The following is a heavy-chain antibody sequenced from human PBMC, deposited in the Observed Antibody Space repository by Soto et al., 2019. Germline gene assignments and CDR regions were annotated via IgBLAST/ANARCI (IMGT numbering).Heavy chain of an antibody. CDR2: IRSKTNSYAT. CDR1: GFTFSGSA. CDR3: KASGSDEFVEY. Sequence: GGSLRLSCAASGFTFSGSAMHWVRQASGKGLEWVGRIRSKTNSYATAYAASVKGRFTISRDDSKNTAYLQMNSLKTEDTAVYYCKASGSDEFVEYWGQGNLVTVSS. V-gene: IGHV3-73*01. D-gene: IGHD5-12*01. J-gene: IGHJ4*02.